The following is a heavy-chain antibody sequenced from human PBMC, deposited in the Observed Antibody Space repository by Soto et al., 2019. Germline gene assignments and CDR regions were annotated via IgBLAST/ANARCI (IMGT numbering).Heavy chain of an antibody. D-gene: IGHD3-10*01. J-gene: IGHJ4*02. V-gene: IGHV3-23*01. CDR3: AQDRDAEDVGAPIDY. Sequence: EVQLLESGGGLVQPGGSLRLSCAASGFTFSSYAMSWVRQAPGKGLEWVSAISGSGGSTYYADSVKGRFTISRDNSKNTLYLQRNSLRAEDTAVYYCAQDRDAEDVGAPIDYWGQGTLVTVSS. CDR2: ISGSGGST. CDR1: GFTFSSYA.